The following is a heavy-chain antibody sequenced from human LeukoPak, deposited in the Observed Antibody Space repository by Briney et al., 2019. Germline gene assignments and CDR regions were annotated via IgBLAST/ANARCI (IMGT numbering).Heavy chain of an antibody. CDR2: INPDDSEI. CDR3: ARRGTVTTPRFDP. J-gene: IGHJ5*02. Sequence: GEPLKISCKGSGYSFTNYWIGWVRQTPGKGLEWMGIINPDDSEIKYSPSLQGQVTISADKSISTAYLQWSSLKASDTAMSYCARRGTVTTPRFDPWGQGTLVTVSS. D-gene: IGHD4-17*01. V-gene: IGHV5-51*01. CDR1: GYSFTNYW.